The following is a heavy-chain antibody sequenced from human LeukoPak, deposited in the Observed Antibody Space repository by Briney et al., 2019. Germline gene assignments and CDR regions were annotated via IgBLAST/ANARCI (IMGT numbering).Heavy chain of an antibody. CDR3: AKTGAPMGGY. CDR2: IPLSGST. CDR1: GGSLSGDNYY. V-gene: IGHV4-61*01. D-gene: IGHD3-16*01. J-gene: IGHJ4*02. Sequence: SETLSLTCTPSGGSLSGDNYYWSWIRQPPGKGLQWIAYIPLSGSTNYNPSLKSRVTISLDTSKNQFSLRLTSVTAADTAVYYCAKTGAPMGGYWGQGTLVTVSS.